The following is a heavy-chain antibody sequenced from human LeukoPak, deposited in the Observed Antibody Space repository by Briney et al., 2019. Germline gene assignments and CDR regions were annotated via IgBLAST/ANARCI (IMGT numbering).Heavy chain of an antibody. CDR2: IKQDGSEK. CDR1: GFTFSSYW. Sequence: AGGSLRLSCAASGFTFSSYWMSWVRQAPGKGLEWVANIKQDGSEKYYVDSVKGRFTISRDNAKNSLYLQMNSLRAEDTAVYYCARDYDFWSGSTNFDYWGQGTLVTVSS. J-gene: IGHJ4*02. D-gene: IGHD3-3*01. V-gene: IGHV3-7*01. CDR3: ARDYDFWSGSTNFDY.